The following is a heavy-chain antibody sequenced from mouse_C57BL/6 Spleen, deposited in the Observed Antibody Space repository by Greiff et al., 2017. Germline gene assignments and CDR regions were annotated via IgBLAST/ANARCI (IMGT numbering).Heavy chain of an antibody. V-gene: IGHV3-3*01. CDR1: GFSINSGCY. CDR2: TFYSGIT. D-gene: IGHD1-1*01. CDR3: ARGYYYGSSFYAMDY. Sequence: EVKLQESGPSLVRPSQTLSLTCTVTGFSINSGCYWIWIRQFPGNKLEYIGYTFYSGITYYNPSLESRTYITRDTSKNQFSLKLSSVTTEDTATYYCARGYYYGSSFYAMDYWGQGTSVTVSS. J-gene: IGHJ4*01.